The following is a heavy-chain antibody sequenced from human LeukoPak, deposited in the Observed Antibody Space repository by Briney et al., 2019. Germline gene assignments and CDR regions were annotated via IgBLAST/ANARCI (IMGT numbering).Heavy chain of an antibody. V-gene: IGHV3-48*01. CDR2: ISSSSTI. D-gene: IGHD3-22*01. J-gene: IGHJ1*01. Sequence: GSLRLPCAASGLTFSSYSMNWVRQAPGKGVEWVSYISSSSTIYYADSVKGRFTISRDNAKNSLYLQMNSLRAEDTAVYYCASGQSGYSSRYFQHWGQGTLVTVSP. CDR3: ASGQSGYSSRYFQH. CDR1: GLTFSSYS.